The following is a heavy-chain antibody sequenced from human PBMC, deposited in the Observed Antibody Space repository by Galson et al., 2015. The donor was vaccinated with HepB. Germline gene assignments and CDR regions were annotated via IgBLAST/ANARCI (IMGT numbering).Heavy chain of an antibody. CDR2: ISSSSSYI. D-gene: IGHD5-12*01. CDR3: ARVRIVATIPRYYYYGMDV. V-gene: IGHV3-21*01. CDR1: GFTFSSYS. J-gene: IGHJ6*02. Sequence: SLRLSCAASGFTFSSYSMNWVRQAPGKGLEWVSSISSSSSYIYYADSVKGRFTISRDNAKNSLYLQMNSLRAEDTAVYYCARVRIVATIPRYYYYGMDVWGQGTTVTVSS.